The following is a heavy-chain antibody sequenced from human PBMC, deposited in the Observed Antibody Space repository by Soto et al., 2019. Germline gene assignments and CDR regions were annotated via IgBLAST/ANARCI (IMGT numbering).Heavy chain of an antibody. CDR2: INPNSGGT. CDR3: ARAVCSFYYDSSDPDAFDI. Sequence: ASVKVSCKASGYTFTGYYMHWVRQAPGQGLEWMGWINPNSGGTNYAQKFQGRVTMTRDTSISTAYMELSRLRSDDTAVYYCARAVCSFYYDSSDPDAFDIWGQGTMVTV. CDR1: GYTFTGYY. J-gene: IGHJ3*02. D-gene: IGHD3-22*01. V-gene: IGHV1-2*02.